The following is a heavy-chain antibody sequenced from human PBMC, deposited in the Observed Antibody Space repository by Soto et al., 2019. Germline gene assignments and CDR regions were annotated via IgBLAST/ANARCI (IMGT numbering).Heavy chain of an antibody. J-gene: IGHJ4*02. CDR3: ARGDYGDYQIDY. D-gene: IGHD4-17*01. CDR2: INPSGGST. CDR1: GXTFXXYX. V-gene: IGHV1-46*01. Sequence: KXSXXASGXTFXXYXMHWVRQAPGQGLEWMGIINPSGGSTSYAQKFQGRVTMTRDTSTSTVYMELSSLRSEDTAVYYCARGDYGDYQIDYWGQGTLVTVSS.